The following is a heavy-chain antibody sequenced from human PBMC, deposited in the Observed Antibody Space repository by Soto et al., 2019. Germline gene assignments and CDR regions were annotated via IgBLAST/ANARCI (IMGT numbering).Heavy chain of an antibody. CDR3: ARDIVVVVAATPVMDV. D-gene: IGHD2-15*01. Sequence: QVQLVQSGAEVKKPGSSVKVSCKACGGTFSSYTISWVRQAPGQGLEWMGRIIPILGIANYAQKFQGRVTITADKSTSTAYMELSSLRSEDTAVYYCARDIVVVVAATPVMDVWGQGTTVTVSS. CDR2: IIPILGIA. CDR1: GGTFSSYT. V-gene: IGHV1-69*08. J-gene: IGHJ6*02.